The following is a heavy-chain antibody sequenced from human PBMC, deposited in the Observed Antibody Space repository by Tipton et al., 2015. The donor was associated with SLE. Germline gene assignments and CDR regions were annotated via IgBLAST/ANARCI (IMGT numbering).Heavy chain of an antibody. CDR1: GGSISSYY. CDR3: ARDPGYCSGGSCSDAFDI. V-gene: IGHV4-59*01. CDR2: IYYSGST. J-gene: IGHJ3*02. D-gene: IGHD2-15*01. Sequence: LRLSCTVSGGSISSYYWSWIRQPPGKGLEWIGYIYYSGSTNYNTPLKSRVTISVDTSKNQFSLKLRSVTAADTAVYYCARDPGYCSGGSCSDAFDIWGQGTMVTVSS.